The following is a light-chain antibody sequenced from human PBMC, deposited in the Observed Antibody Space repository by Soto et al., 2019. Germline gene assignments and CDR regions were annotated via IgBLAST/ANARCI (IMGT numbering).Light chain of an antibody. CDR1: QNVGTF. CDR2: DAS. J-gene: IGKJ1*01. CDR3: LQRNNWPPWT. V-gene: IGKV3-11*01. Sequence: FTQSPSTLSLSPGARATLSCRASQNVGTFLAWYQLKPGQAPRLVIFDASNRAAGIPDRFSGSGSGTDFTLTISGLEPEDFALYYCLQRNNWPPWTFGQGTKVDIK.